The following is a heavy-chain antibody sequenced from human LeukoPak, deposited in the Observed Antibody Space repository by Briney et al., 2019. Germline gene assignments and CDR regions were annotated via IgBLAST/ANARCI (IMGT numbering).Heavy chain of an antibody. Sequence: GRSLRLSCAASGFTFSSYAMSWVRQAPGKGREWVSAISGSGGSTYYADSVKGRFTISRDNSKNTLYLQMNSLRAEDTAVYYCAKGNYYGDYVTYWGQGTLVTVSS. CDR1: GFTFSSYA. J-gene: IGHJ4*02. CDR3: AKGNYYGDYVTY. D-gene: IGHD4-17*01. V-gene: IGHV3-23*01. CDR2: ISGSGGST.